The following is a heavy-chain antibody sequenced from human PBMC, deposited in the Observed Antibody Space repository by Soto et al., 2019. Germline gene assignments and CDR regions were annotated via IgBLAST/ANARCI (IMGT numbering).Heavy chain of an antibody. CDR3: VSGTSFYDVLTGYYVDRWFDP. Sequence: SSETLSLTCSVSGDSTTSDAYYWGWIRQPPGKGLEWLGSIYYSGYTYYNPSLKSRVTISVDRSRNQFSLNPRSVTAADTAVYYCVSGTSFYDVLTGYYVDRWFDPWGQGTLVTVSS. V-gene: IGHV4-39*01. CDR2: IYYSGYT. J-gene: IGHJ5*02. D-gene: IGHD3-9*01. CDR1: GDSTTSDAYY.